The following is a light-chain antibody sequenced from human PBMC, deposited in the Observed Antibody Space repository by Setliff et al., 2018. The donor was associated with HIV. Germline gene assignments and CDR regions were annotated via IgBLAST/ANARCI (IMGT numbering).Light chain of an antibody. J-gene: IGLJ1*01. CDR2: SNN. Sequence: QSALTQSPSASGTPGQRVTISCSGSSSNIGSNTVNWYQQLPGTAPKLLMYSNNQRPSGVPDRFSGSKSGTSASLAISGLRSEDEADYYCAAWDNSLNGLYVVGTGTKV. V-gene: IGLV1-44*01. CDR1: SSNIGSNT. CDR3: AAWDNSLNGLYV.